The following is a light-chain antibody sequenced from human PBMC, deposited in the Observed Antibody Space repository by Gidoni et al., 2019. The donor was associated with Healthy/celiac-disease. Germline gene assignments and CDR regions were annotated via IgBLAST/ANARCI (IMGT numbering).Light chain of an antibody. CDR1: QSVSSSY. J-gene: IGKJ2*03. CDR3: QQYGSSPVS. V-gene: IGKV3-20*01. Sequence: EIVLTQSPGTLSLSPGERATLSCRASQSVSSSYLAWYQQKPGQAPRLLIYGASSRATGIPDRFSGSGSGTDFTLTISRLEPEDFAVYYCQQYGSSPVSFGQGTKLEIK. CDR2: GAS.